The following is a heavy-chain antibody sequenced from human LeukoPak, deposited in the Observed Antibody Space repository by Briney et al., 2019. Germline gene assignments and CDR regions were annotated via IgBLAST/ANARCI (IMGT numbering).Heavy chain of an antibody. V-gene: IGHV3-30*18. J-gene: IGHJ4*02. D-gene: IGHD2-2*02. Sequence: GGSLRLSCAASGFTFRSYGMHGVRQAPGKGLEGVAVISYDGSNKYYADSVKGRFTISRDNSKNTLYLQMNSLRAEDTAVYYCAEVVVPAAIPLWADYWGQGTLVTVSS. CDR1: GFTFRSYG. CDR2: ISYDGSNK. CDR3: AEVVVPAAIPLWADY.